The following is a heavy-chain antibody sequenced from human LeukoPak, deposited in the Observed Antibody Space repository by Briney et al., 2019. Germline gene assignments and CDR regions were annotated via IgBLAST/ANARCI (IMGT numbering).Heavy chain of an antibody. D-gene: IGHD4-23*01. V-gene: IGHV6-1*01. J-gene: IGHJ6*02. CDR2: TYYRSKWYN. CDR1: GDSVSSNSAA. CDR3: ARVTSDYGGTNYYYGMDV. Sequence: SQTLSLTCAISGDSVSSNSAAWNWIRQSPSRGLEWLGRTYYRSKWYNDYAVSVKSRITINPDTSKNQFSLQLNSVTPEDTAVYYCARVTSDYGGTNYYYGMDVWGQGTTVTVSS.